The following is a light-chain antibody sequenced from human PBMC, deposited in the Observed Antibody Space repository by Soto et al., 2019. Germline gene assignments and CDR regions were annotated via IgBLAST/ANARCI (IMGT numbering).Light chain of an antibody. J-gene: IGLJ1*01. CDR1: SSNIGAGYD. CDR2: DVT. Sequence: QSVLTQPPSVSGAPGRRVTISCTGSSSNIGAGYDVHWHQHYPGEAPKVMIYDVTQRPSGVPDRFSGTKSGNTASLTISGLQAEDEADYYCCSYAGSYTWVFGSGNKVTVL. CDR3: CSYAGSYTWV. V-gene: IGLV1-40*01.